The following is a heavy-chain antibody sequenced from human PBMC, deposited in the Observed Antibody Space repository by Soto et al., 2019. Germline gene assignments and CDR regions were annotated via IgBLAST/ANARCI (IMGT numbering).Heavy chain of an antibody. V-gene: IGHV3-23*01. Sequence: EVQLLKSGGGLVQPGGSLRLSCAASGFTFSSYAMSWVRQAPGKGLEWVSAISGSGGSTYYADSVKGRFTISRDNSKNTLYLQMNSLRAEDTAVYYCAKAQDIVVVPAANLDYWGQGTLVTVSS. J-gene: IGHJ4*02. D-gene: IGHD2-2*01. CDR2: ISGSGGST. CDR3: AKAQDIVVVPAANLDY. CDR1: GFTFSSYA.